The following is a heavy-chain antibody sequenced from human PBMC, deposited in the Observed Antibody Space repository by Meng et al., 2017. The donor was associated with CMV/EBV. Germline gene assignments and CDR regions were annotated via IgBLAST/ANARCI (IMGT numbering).Heavy chain of an antibody. J-gene: IGHJ5*02. D-gene: IGHD2-2*02. CDR2: ISGSGGST. V-gene: IGHV3-23*01. CDR3: AKGLGIVVVPAAIWGSSSSGGGNWFDP. CDR1: GFTFSSYA. Sequence: GESLKISCAASGFTFSSYAMSWVRQAPGKGLEWVSAISGSGGSTYYADSVKGRFTISRDNSKNTLYLQMNSLRAEDTAVYYCAKGLGIVVVPAAIWGSSSSGGGNWFDPWGQGTLVTVS.